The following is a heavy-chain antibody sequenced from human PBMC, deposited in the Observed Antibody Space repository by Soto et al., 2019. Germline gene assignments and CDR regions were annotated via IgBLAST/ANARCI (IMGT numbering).Heavy chain of an antibody. Sequence: GGSLRLSCAASGFTFSAYGMTWVRQPPGKGLYWVSTISASGTNTHYADPVKGRFTISRDHSQNTVYLQMNNLRADDTTVYFCATRHTGRCRNSISSGIDKWGQGPLSTVS. V-gene: IGHV3-23*01. CDR3: ATRHTGRCRNSISSGIDK. D-gene: IGHD2-2*01. J-gene: IGHJ4*02. CDR1: GFTFSAYG. CDR2: ISASGTNT.